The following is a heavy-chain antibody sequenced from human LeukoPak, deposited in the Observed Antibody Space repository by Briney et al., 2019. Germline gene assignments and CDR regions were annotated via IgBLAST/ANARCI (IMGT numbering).Heavy chain of an antibody. Sequence: SETLSLTCAVSGASITSSHWWSWARQPPGKGLEWIGEIHDSGTTNYKPSLKSRVTMSLDKSNNQISLKLTSATAADTAVYYCATYFYGDYAMHYFDFWGQGTLVTVSS. CDR1: GASITSSHW. CDR3: ATYFYGDYAMHYFDF. CDR2: IHDSGTT. D-gene: IGHD4-17*01. J-gene: IGHJ4*02. V-gene: IGHV4-4*02.